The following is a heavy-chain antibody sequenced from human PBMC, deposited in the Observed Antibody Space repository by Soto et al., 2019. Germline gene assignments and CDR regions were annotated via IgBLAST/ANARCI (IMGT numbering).Heavy chain of an antibody. CDR3: ARGHYDYWSGSFATIDY. J-gene: IGHJ4*02. CDR1: SGSISSYY. V-gene: IGHV4-59*08. CDR2: IHYSGST. Sequence: PSETLSLTYTVSSGSISSYYWSWIRQPPGKGLEWIGYIHYSGSTKYNPSLKSRVTISADTSKNQFSLKLSSVTAADTAVYYCARGHYDYWSGSFATIDYWGQGTRVTVSS. D-gene: IGHD3-3*01.